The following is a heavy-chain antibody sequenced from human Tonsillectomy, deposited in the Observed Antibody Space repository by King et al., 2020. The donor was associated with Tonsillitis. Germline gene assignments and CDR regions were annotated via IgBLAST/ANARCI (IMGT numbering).Heavy chain of an antibody. V-gene: IGHV1-18*04. CDR1: GYTFTNYG. D-gene: IGHD4/OR15-4a*01. CDR2: ISVHTGKR. J-gene: IGHJ6*02. Sequence: QLVQSGAEVKKAGASVKVSCKASGYTFTNYGISWVRQAPGQGLEWMGWISVHTGKRKYAQKMQGRVTMTTETSTSTAYMELRRLRSDDTAEYFCSRDDYEDSFGGMDVWGQGTTVTV. CDR3: SRDDYEDSFGGMDV.